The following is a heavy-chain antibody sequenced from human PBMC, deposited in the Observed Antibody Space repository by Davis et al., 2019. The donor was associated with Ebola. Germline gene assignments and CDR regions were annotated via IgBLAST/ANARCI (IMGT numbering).Heavy chain of an antibody. CDR3: ARLGWDY. V-gene: IGHV3-30-3*01. Sequence: PGGSLRLSCAASGFTFSSYAMHWVRQAPGKGLEWVAVISYDGSNKYYADSVKGRFTISRDNAKNSLYLQMNSLRDEDTAVYYCARLGWDYWGQGTLVTVSS. D-gene: IGHD4-23*01. CDR2: ISYDGSNK. CDR1: GFTFSSYA. J-gene: IGHJ4*02.